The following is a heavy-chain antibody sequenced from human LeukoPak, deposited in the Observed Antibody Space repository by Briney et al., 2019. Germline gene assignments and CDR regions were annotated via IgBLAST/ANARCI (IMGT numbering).Heavy chain of an antibody. Sequence: GGSLRLSCAASGFTFSSYAMSWVRQAPGKGLEWVSAISGSGGSTYYADSVKGRFTISRDNSKNTLYLQMNSLRAEDTAVYYCAKVGRITIFGVVYYFDYWGQGTLVTVS. CDR1: GFTFSSYA. J-gene: IGHJ4*02. V-gene: IGHV3-23*01. D-gene: IGHD3-3*01. CDR3: AKVGRITIFGVVYYFDY. CDR2: ISGSGGST.